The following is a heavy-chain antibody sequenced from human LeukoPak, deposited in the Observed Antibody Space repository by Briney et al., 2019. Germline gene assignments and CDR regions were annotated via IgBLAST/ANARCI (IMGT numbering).Heavy chain of an antibody. D-gene: IGHD2-8*01. CDR2: IKEDESEK. CDR1: GFTFSSYW. J-gene: IGHJ4*02. Sequence: GSLRLSCVASGFTFSSYWMSWVRQAPGKGLEWVAKIKEDESEKYYVDPVKGRFTISRDNAKNSVYLQMNSLRAEDTALYYCARGVYAYDYWGRGTLVTVSS. CDR3: ARGVYAYDY. V-gene: IGHV3-7*01.